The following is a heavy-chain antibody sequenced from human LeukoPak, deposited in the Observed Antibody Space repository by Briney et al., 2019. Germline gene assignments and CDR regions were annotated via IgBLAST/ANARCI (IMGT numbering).Heavy chain of an antibody. CDR3: ARDGSYPGALPFDY. Sequence: PSETLSLTCTVSGGSISSSSYYWGWIRQPPGKGLEWIGSIYYGGSTYYNPSLKSRVTISVDTSKNQFSLKLSSVTAADTAVYYCARDGSYPGALPFDYWGQGTLVTVSS. V-gene: IGHV4-39*07. CDR1: GGSISSSSYY. J-gene: IGHJ4*02. CDR2: IYYGGST. D-gene: IGHD1-26*01.